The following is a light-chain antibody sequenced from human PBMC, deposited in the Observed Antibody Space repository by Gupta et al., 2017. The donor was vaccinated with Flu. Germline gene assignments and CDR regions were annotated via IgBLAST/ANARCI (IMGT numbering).Light chain of an antibody. CDR3: QQDDTGRWT. Sequence: DIVMTQSPASLAVSLGERATINCKSSQTILYDSNNKNYLAWYQQKPGHPPKLLIYWASTRQSGVPDRFSGSGSGTDFTLTISSLQAEDVAVYYCQQDDTGRWTFGQGTKVEIK. CDR2: WAS. CDR1: QTILYDSNNKNY. V-gene: IGKV4-1*01. J-gene: IGKJ1*01.